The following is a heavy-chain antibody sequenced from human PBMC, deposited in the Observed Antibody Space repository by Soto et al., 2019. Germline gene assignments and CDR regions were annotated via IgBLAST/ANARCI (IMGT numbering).Heavy chain of an antibody. CDR1: GFTFNTYG. Sequence: QVQLVESGGGVVQPGVSLRLSCTTSGFTFNTYGMYWVRQAPGKGLEWVAIIWYDGSSKFYGDSVKGRFTISRDNSKNTLYLQMNSLRAEDTALYYCARGDCTGAYCYSWPFNYGVDVWGQGTTVTVSS. CDR3: ARGDCTGAYCYSWPFNYGVDV. D-gene: IGHD2-15*01. J-gene: IGHJ6*02. CDR2: IWYDGSSK. V-gene: IGHV3-33*08.